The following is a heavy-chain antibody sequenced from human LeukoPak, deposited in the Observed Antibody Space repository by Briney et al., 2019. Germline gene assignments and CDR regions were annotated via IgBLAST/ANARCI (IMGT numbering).Heavy chain of an antibody. CDR2: IKQDGSEK. V-gene: IGHV3-7*01. J-gene: IGHJ4*02. D-gene: IGHD3-22*01. CDR1: GFTFSSYW. Sequence: GGSLRLSCAASGFTFSSYWMSWVRQPPGKGLEWVANIKQDGSEKYYVDSVKGRFTISRDNAKNSLYLQMNSLRAEDTAVYYCARVRRTSGYCFDYWGQGTLVTVSS. CDR3: ARVRRTSGYCFDY.